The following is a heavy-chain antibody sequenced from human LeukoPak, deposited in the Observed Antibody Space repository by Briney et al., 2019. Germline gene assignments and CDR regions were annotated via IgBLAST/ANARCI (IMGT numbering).Heavy chain of an antibody. CDR3: ARHWWHGLDI. CDR2: INQDGSGE. V-gene: IGHV3-7*01. D-gene: IGHD2-8*02. Sequence: PGGSLRLSCAGSGFTFRTYAMGWVRQAPGKGLEWVANINQDGSGESYVDSVKGRFTISRDNAKNSVSLQMHGLRVEDTAVYYCARHWWHGLDIWGHGTLVTVSS. J-gene: IGHJ3*02. CDR1: GFTFRTYA.